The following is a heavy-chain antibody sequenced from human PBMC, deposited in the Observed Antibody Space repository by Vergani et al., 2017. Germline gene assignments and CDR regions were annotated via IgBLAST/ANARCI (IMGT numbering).Heavy chain of an antibody. V-gene: IGHV3-9*02. J-gene: IGHJ5*02. CDR1: GLTSAGYA. D-gene: IGHD6-6*01. Sequence: EVQLEESGGGLVLPGRSLRLSCVASGLTSAGYAMHWVRQAPGKGLEWVSGISWNSNSIGYADSVKGRFTIPRENAKNSLYLQMNSLRAEDTALYYCAKDLGTSSAGGWFDPWGQGTLVTVSS. CDR3: AKDLGTSSAGGWFDP. CDR2: ISWNSNSI.